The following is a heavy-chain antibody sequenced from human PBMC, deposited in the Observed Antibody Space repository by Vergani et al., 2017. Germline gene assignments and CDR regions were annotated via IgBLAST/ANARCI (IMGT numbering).Heavy chain of an antibody. CDR3: AKEGEFSGSYDLSY. Sequence: EVQLLESGGGLVQPGGSLRLSCAASGFTFSSYAMHWVRQAPGKGLEWVSGISWNSGSIGYADSVKGRFTISRDNSKNTLYLQMNSLRAEDTAVYYCAKEGEFSGSYDLSYWGQGTLVTVSS. CDR1: GFTFSSYA. V-gene: IGHV3-23*01. J-gene: IGHJ4*02. CDR2: ISWNSGSI. D-gene: IGHD1-26*01.